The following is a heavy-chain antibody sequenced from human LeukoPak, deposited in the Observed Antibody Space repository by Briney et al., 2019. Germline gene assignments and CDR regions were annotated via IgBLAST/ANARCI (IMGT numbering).Heavy chain of an antibody. J-gene: IGHJ3*02. CDR2: IDYSGSS. D-gene: IGHD5-18*01. CDR1: GGSISSSSSY. CDR3: ARGTHNYGYLNGFDI. V-gene: IGHV4-39*01. Sequence: SETLSLTCTVSGGSISSSSSYWGWIRQPPGKGLEWIGSIDYSGSSYYNPSLKSRVTISVDTSKHQFSLKLGSVTAADTAVYYCARGTHNYGYLNGFDIWGQGTMVTVSS.